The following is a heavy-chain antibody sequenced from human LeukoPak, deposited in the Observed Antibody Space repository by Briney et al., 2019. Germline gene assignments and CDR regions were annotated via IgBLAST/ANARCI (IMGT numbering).Heavy chain of an antibody. CDR2: IIPILGIA. Sequence: GASVKVSCKASGGTFSSYAISWVQQAPGQGLEWMGRIIPILGIANYAQKFQGRVTITADKSTSTAYMELSSLRSEDTAVYYCARENYDFWSGYNPDNWFDPWGQGTLVTVSS. D-gene: IGHD3-3*01. V-gene: IGHV1-69*04. J-gene: IGHJ5*02. CDR3: ARENYDFWSGYNPDNWFDP. CDR1: GGTFSSYA.